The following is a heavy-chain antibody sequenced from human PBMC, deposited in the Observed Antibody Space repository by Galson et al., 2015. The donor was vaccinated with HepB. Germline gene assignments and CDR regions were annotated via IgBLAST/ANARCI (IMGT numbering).Heavy chain of an antibody. CDR3: ARDGSGKYYYYHYYMDV. V-gene: IGHV1-3*01. J-gene: IGHJ6*03. CDR1: GYSFTGYA. D-gene: IGHD1-26*01. Sequence: SVKVSCKASGYSFTGYAMHWVRQAPGQRLEWMGWINAGTGDTKYSQRFQGRVTFSRDTSASTAYTELSSLKSEDTAVYYCARDGSGKYYYYHYYMDVWGKGTTVTVSS. CDR2: INAGTGDT.